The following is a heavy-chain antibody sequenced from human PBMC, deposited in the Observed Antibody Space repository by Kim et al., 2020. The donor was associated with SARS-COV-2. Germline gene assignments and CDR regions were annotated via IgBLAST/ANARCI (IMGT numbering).Heavy chain of an antibody. J-gene: IGHJ4*02. V-gene: IGHV3-53*01. D-gene: IGHD3-22*01. CDR1: GFTVSSNY. CDR2: IYSVGST. Sequence: GGSLRLSCAASGFTVSSNYMSWVRQAPGKGLEWVSVIYSVGSTSYAASVKGRFTISRDNSKNTLYLKMNSLRAEDTAVYYCASRRYYYDSSGYEPLDYWGQGTLVTVSS. CDR3: ASRRYYYDSSGYEPLDY.